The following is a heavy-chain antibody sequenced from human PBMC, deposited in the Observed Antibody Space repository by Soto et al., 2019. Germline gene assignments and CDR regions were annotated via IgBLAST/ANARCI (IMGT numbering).Heavy chain of an antibody. CDR2: ISSSGSTI. V-gene: IGHV3-48*03. CDR1: GFTFSSYE. J-gene: IGHJ5*02. Sequence: GGSLRLSCAASGFTFSSYEMNWVRQAPGKGLEWVSYISSSGSTIYYADSVKGRFTISRDNAKNSLYLQMNSLRAEDTAVYYCASGYSSSWYSWFDPWGQGTLVTVS. CDR3: ASGYSSSWYSWFDP. D-gene: IGHD6-13*01.